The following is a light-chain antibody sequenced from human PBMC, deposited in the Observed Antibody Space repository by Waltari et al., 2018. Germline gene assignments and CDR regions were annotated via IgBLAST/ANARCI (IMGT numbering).Light chain of an antibody. CDR3: QQSYSIPFT. V-gene: IGKV1-39*01. J-gene: IGKJ3*01. Sequence: DIQMTQSPSSLSTSVGDKVTITCLASQSISKYLNGYQQRPGKAPKLLIYTASTLKSGVPSRFSGSGSGTDFTLTISSLQPEDFGTYYCQQSYSIPFTFGPGTKLDI. CDR1: QSISKY. CDR2: TAS.